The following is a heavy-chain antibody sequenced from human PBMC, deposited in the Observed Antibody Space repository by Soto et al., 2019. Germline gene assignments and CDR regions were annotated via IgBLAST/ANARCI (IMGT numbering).Heavy chain of an antibody. CDR3: ATFDISGWYFDY. Sequence: QVRLPQWGAGLLKPSETLSLTCDVYGGSFSGYYWSWIRQPPGKGLQWIGKINHIGSTNYNPSLKTRLTISVDTSKNQFSLTLSSVTAARAGVYYCATFDISGWYFDYWGQGKMVIVSS. V-gene: IGHV4-34*01. CDR2: INHIGST. D-gene: IGHD6-19*01. J-gene: IGHJ4*02. CDR1: GGSFSGYY.